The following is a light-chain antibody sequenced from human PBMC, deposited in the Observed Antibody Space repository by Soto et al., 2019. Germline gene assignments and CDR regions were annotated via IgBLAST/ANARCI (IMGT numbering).Light chain of an antibody. V-gene: IGKV1-8*01. CDR1: QGISSY. CDR3: QQYNPYSRT. Sequence: AIRMTQSPSSLSASTGDRVTITCRASQGISSYLAWYQQKPGRAPKLLIFGASTLQSGVPSRFSGSGSGTDFTLTISSLQTDDFAIYYCQQYNPYSRTFGQGTKVDIK. CDR2: GAS. J-gene: IGKJ1*01.